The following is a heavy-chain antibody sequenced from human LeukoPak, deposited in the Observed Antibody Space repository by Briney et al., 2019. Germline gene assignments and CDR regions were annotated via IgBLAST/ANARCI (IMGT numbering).Heavy chain of an antibody. D-gene: IGHD3-22*01. CDR2: IRYDGSNK. Sequence: GGSLRLSCAASGFTFSDYAMHWVRQAPGKGLEWLTFIRYDGSNKYYADSLKGRFTISRGNSKNTLYLQMYSLRAEDTAVYYCAKEAFVYSGYFPLDYWGQGTLVTVSS. CDR3: AKEAFVYSGYFPLDY. V-gene: IGHV3-30*02. CDR1: GFTFSDYA. J-gene: IGHJ4*02.